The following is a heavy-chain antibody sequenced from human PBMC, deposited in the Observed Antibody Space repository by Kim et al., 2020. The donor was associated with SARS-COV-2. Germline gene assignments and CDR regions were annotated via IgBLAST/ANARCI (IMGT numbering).Heavy chain of an antibody. V-gene: IGHV1-3*01. Sequence: ASVKVSCKASGYTFTSYAMHWVRQAPGQRLEWMGWINAGNGNTKYSQKFQGRVTITRDTSASTAYMELSSLRSEDTAVYYCAREHHYYGSGRNWFDPWGQGTLVTVSS. D-gene: IGHD3-10*01. J-gene: IGHJ5*02. CDR2: INAGNGNT. CDR1: GYTFTSYA. CDR3: AREHHYYGSGRNWFDP.